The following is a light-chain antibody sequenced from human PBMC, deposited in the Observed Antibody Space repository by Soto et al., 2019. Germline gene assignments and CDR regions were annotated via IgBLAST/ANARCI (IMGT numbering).Light chain of an antibody. CDR2: EVS. J-gene: IGLJ2*01. Sequence: QSALTQPASVSGSPGQSITISCTGTSSDVGGYNYVSWYQQHPGKAPKLMIYEVSNRPSGVSNRFSGSKSGNTASLTISGLQAEYEADYYCSAYTSSRTVVFGGGTKLTVL. CDR3: SAYTSSRTVV. V-gene: IGLV2-14*01. CDR1: SSDVGGYNY.